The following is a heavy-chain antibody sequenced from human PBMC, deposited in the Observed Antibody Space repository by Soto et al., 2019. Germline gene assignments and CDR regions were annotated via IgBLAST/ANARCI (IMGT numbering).Heavy chain of an antibody. Sequence: GGSLRLSCAVSEFNVMSYWMSWVRQAPGKGLEWVASIKEDGSEIYYLQSVRGRFTISRDSAGNALHLAMNYLSAEDTGVYFCARDIGFDYVNWGQGTLVTVSS. V-gene: IGHV3-7*01. CDR3: ARDIGFDYVN. CDR1: EFNVMSYW. D-gene: IGHD3-16*01. CDR2: IKEDGSEI. J-gene: IGHJ4*02.